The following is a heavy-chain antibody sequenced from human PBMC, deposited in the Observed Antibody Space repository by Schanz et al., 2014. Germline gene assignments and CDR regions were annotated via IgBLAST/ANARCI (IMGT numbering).Heavy chain of an antibody. V-gene: IGHV3-74*01. Sequence: EVQLVQSGGGLVQPGGSLRLSCAASGFTFSSHCMHWVRQDPGKGLVWVARINSVGSNTDYADSVKGRFTISRDNSKNTLYLQMNSLRPEDTAVYYCAKYRGYCRVSGSYRELEYWGQGTLVTVSS. CDR2: INSVGSNT. D-gene: IGHD3-10*01. J-gene: IGHJ4*02. CDR1: GFTFSSHC. CDR3: AKYRGYCRVSGSYRELEY.